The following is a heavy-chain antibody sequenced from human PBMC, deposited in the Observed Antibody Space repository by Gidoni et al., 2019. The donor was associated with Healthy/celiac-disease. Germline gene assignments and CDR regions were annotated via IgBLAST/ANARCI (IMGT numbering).Heavy chain of an antibody. V-gene: IGHV3-30-3*01. CDR3: ARDNLHVHTRVHYFDY. J-gene: IGHJ4*02. CDR1: GFTFSSYA. Sequence: QVQLVESGGGVVQPGRSLRLSCAASGFTFSSYAMHWVRQAPGKGLEWVAVISYDGSNKYYADSVKGRFTISRDNSKNTLYLQMNSLRAEDTAVYYCARDNLHVHTRVHYFDYWGQGTLVTVSS. D-gene: IGHD6-6*01. CDR2: ISYDGSNK.